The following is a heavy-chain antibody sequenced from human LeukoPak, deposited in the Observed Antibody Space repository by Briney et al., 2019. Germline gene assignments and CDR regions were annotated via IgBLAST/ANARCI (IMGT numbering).Heavy chain of an antibody. D-gene: IGHD3-16*01. J-gene: IGHJ4*02. CDR1: GGSISSYY. V-gene: IGHV4-59*01. CDR2: IAYSGST. Sequence: SETLSLTCSVSGGSISSYYWTWIRQPPGKGLEWIGYIAYSGSTSYNSSLKSRVTMSIDMSKNQFSLNLSSVTAADTAVYYCARGRLRSVLDYWGQGTLVTVSS. CDR3: ARGRLRSVLDY.